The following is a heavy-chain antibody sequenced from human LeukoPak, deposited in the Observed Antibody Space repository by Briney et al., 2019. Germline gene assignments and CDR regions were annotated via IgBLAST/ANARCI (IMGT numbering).Heavy chain of an antibody. D-gene: IGHD6-19*01. Sequence: GGSLRLSCAASGFTFSSYGMSWVRQAPGKGLEWVSGISDSGGSTYYADSVKGRFTISRDNSKNTLYLQMSSLRDEDTAIYYCAKPKQWLVGFHYWGQGTLVTVSS. J-gene: IGHJ4*02. CDR1: GFTFSSYG. CDR3: AKPKQWLVGFHY. V-gene: IGHV3-23*01. CDR2: ISDSGGST.